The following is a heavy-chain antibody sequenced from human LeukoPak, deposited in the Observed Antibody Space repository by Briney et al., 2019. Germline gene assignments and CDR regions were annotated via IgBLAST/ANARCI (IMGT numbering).Heavy chain of an antibody. V-gene: IGHV1-69*01. CDR3: ARAGYVWGSYRSAPDAFDI. J-gene: IGHJ3*02. Sequence: GCSVKVSCKASGGTFSSYAISWVRQAPGQGLEWMGGIIPIFGTANYAQKFQGRVTITADESTSTAYMELSSLRSEDTAVYYCARAGYVWGSYRSAPDAFDIWGQGTMVTVSS. D-gene: IGHD3-16*02. CDR2: IIPIFGTA. CDR1: GGTFSSYA.